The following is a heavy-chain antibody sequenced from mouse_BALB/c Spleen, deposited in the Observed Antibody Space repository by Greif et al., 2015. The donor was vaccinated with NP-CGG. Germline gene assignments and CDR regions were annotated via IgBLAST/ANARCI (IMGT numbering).Heavy chain of an antibody. CDR1: GYTFTNYW. J-gene: IGHJ4*01. V-gene: IGHV1-63*02. CDR3: ARPYGNYAMDY. CDR2: IYPGVGYT. D-gene: IGHD2-1*01. Sequence: VQLQQSGAELVRPGTSVKISCKASGYTFTNYWLGWVKQRPGHGLEWIGDIYPGVGYTNYNEKFKGKATLTADTSSSTAYMQLSSLTSEDSAVYFCARPYGNYAMDYWGQGTSVTVSS.